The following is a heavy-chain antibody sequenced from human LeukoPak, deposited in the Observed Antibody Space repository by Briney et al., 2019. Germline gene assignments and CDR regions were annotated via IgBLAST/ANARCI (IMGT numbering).Heavy chain of an antibody. CDR1: GFSFSRYW. J-gene: IGHJ4*02. V-gene: IGHV3-7*01. Sequence: GGSLRLSCVASGFSFSRYWMSWVRQAPGKWLEWVANIKEDGSEQYYADSLKGRFTISRDNVKNSLYLHINSLRAEDTAVYYCARDSFETDIDYWGQGTLVTVSS. CDR3: ARDSFETDIDY. CDR2: IKEDGSEQ. D-gene: IGHD1-14*01.